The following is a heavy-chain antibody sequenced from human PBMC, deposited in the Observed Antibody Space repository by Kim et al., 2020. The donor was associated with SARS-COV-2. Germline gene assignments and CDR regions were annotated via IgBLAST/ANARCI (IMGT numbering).Heavy chain of an antibody. Sequence: GGSLRLSCAASGFTFSSYSMNWVRQAPGKGLEWVSSISSSSSYIYYADSVKGRFTISRDNAKNSLYLQINSLRAEDTAVYYCASVLMNGMDVWGQGTTVTVSS. J-gene: IGHJ6*02. CDR3: ASVLMNGMDV. CDR1: GFTFSSYS. V-gene: IGHV3-21*01. D-gene: IGHD2-8*01. CDR2: ISSSSSYI.